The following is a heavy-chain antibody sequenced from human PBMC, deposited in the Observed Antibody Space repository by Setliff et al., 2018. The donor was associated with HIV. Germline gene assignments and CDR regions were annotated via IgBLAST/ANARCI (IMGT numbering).Heavy chain of an antibody. V-gene: IGHV4-30-4*08. CDR2: IYYSGST. CDR3: ARTSHDYGDYSFDY. CDR1: GGSISSGDYY. Sequence: SETLSLTCTVSGGSISSGDYYWSWIRQPPGKGLEWIGYIYYSGSTYYNPSLESRVTISVDTSKNQFSLKPSSVTAADTAVYYCARTSHDYGDYSFDYWGQGTLVTGSS. D-gene: IGHD4-17*01. J-gene: IGHJ4*02.